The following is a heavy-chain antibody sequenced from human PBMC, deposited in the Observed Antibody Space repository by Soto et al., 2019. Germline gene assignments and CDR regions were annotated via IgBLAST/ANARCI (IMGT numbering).Heavy chain of an antibody. CDR1: GFTFSDHY. CDR3: TRAGILTTPYYFDY. V-gene: IGHV3-72*01. D-gene: IGHD2-21*01. Sequence: EVHLVESGGGLVQPEGSLRLSCAASGFTFSDHYMDWVRQAPGKGLEWVGRIRNKANSYTTEYAESVKGRFTISRDDSRNSLYLQMNSLKTEDTAMYYCTRAGILTTPYYFDYWGQGTLVTVSS. J-gene: IGHJ4*02. CDR2: IRNKANSYTT.